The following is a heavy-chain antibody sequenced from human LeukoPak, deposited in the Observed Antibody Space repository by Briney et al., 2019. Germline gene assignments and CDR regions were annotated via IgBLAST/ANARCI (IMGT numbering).Heavy chain of an antibody. CDR2: IYTSGST. J-gene: IGHJ4*02. V-gene: IGHV4-4*07. CDR3: ARDSDSCGPDFDY. Sequence: SETLSLTCTVSGGSISRYYWSWIRQPAGKGLEWIGRIYTSGSTNYNPSLNSRVSMSVDTSKNQFSLKLSSVTAEDTAIYYCARDSDSCGPDFDYWGQGTLVTVSS. CDR1: GGSISRYY. D-gene: IGHD3-22*01.